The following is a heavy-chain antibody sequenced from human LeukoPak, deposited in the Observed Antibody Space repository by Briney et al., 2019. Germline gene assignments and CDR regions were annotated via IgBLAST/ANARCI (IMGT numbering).Heavy chain of an antibody. D-gene: IGHD3-3*01. CDR1: GYTFTSYG. J-gene: IGHJ3*02. V-gene: IGHV1-8*02. Sequence: ASVKVSCKASGYTFTSYGISWVRPATGQGLEWMGWMNPNSGNTGYAQKFQGRVTMTRNTSISTAYMELSSLRSEDTAVYYCAKREEARYDFWSGYYRYDAFDIWGQGTMVTVSS. CDR2: MNPNSGNT. CDR3: AKREEARYDFWSGYYRYDAFDI.